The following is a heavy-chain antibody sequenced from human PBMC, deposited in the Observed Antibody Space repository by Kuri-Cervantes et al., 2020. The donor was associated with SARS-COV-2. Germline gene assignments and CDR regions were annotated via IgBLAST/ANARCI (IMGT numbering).Heavy chain of an antibody. V-gene: IGHV3-23*01. CDR2: ISGSGGST. J-gene: IGHJ4*02. CDR1: GFTFSSYA. CDR3: ARGTTGSGY. Sequence: GESLKISCAASGFTFSSYAMSWVRQAPGKGLEWVSAISGSGGSTYYADSVKGRFTISRDNSKNTLYPQMNSLRAEDTAVYYCARGTTGSGYWGQGTLVTVSS. D-gene: IGHD4-11*01.